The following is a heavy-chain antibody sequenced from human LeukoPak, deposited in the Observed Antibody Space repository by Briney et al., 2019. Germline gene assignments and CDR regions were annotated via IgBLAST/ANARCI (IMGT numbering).Heavy chain of an antibody. CDR3: ARGYCTNGVCFIIPFDY. J-gene: IGHJ4*02. V-gene: IGHV4-59*01. D-gene: IGHD2-8*01. CDR1: GGSISSYY. CDR2: IYYSGST. Sequence: SETLSLTCTVSGGSISSYYWSWIRQPPGKGLEWIGYIYYSGSTNYNPSLKSRVTISVDTSKNQFSLKLSSVTAADTAVYYCARGYCTNGVCFIIPFDYWGQGTLVTVSS.